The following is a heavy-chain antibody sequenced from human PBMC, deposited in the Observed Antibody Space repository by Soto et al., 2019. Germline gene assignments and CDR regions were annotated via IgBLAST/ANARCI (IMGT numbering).Heavy chain of an antibody. J-gene: IGHJ4*02. V-gene: IGHV4-31*03. CDR3: ARSPGYYFDY. CDR2: IYYSGIT. Sequence: LSLTCTVSGGSIGSGVYYWSWIRQHPGKGLEWIGYIYYSGITYYNPSLKSRVTISVDTSKNQFSLKLSSVTAADTAVYYCARSPGYYFDYWGQGTLVTVSS. CDR1: GGSIGSGVYY.